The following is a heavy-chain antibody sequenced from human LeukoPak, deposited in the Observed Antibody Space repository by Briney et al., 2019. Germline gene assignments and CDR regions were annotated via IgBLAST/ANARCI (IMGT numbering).Heavy chain of an antibody. Sequence: GASVKVSCKASGYTFTGYYMHWVRQATGQGLEWMGWMNPNSGNTGYAQKFQGRVTITRNTSISTAYMELSSLRSEDTAVYYCARPRSGGYFDYWGQGTLVTVSS. J-gene: IGHJ4*02. CDR3: ARPRSGGYFDY. V-gene: IGHV1-8*03. D-gene: IGHD3-10*01. CDR2: MNPNSGNT. CDR1: GYTFTGYY.